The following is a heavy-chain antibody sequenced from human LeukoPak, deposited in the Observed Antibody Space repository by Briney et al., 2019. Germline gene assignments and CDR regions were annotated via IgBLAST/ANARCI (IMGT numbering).Heavy chain of an antibody. Sequence: ASVNVSCKASGYTFSGNYMHWVRQAPGQGLEWMGWINPNSGGTNYAQKFQGRVTMTRDTSISTAYMELSRLRSDDTAVYYCARDTVGYSGYFYWGQGTLVTVSS. CDR3: ARDTVGYSGYFY. J-gene: IGHJ4*02. CDR1: GYTFSGNY. V-gene: IGHV1-2*02. D-gene: IGHD5-12*01. CDR2: INPNSGGT.